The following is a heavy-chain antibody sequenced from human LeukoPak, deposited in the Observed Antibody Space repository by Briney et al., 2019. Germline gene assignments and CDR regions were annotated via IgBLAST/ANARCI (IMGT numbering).Heavy chain of an antibody. CDR3: AKRGTYGSHAFDI. CDR2: ITNIGGTV. J-gene: IGHJ3*02. V-gene: IGHV3-48*04. Sequence: GALRLSCAASGFTFRSYAMSWVRQAPGEGLEWVSYITNIGGTVYYADSVKGRFTISRDNAKNSLSLQMNSLRAEDTAVYYCAKRGTYGSHAFDIWGRGTTVSVSS. CDR1: GFTFRSYA. D-gene: IGHD2-8*01.